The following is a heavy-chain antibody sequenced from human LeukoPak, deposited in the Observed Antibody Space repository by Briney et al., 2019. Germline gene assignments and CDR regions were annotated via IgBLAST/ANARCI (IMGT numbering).Heavy chain of an antibody. D-gene: IGHD3-22*01. Sequence: PGRSLRLSCAASGFTFSSYGMHWVRQAPGKGLEWVSSISSSSSYIYYADSVKGRFTISRDNAKNSLYLQMNSLRAEDTAVYYCARDSTDSSGYPPLYAFDIWGQGTMVTVSS. CDR3: ARDSTDSSGYPPLYAFDI. V-gene: IGHV3-21*01. J-gene: IGHJ3*02. CDR2: ISSSSSYI. CDR1: GFTFSSYG.